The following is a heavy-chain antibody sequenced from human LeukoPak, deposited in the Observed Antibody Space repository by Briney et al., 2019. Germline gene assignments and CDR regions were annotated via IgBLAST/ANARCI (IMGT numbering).Heavy chain of an antibody. D-gene: IGHD3-22*01. CDR2: IDSSSTAI. CDR3: ARESSPQPPYESFDV. CDR1: GFTFSSYS. Sequence: GGSLRLSCVASGFTFSSYSMYWVRQAPGKGLEWLSYIDSSSTAIYYADSVRSRFTISRDNAKDSLFLHMNSLRDEDTAVYYCARESSPQPPYESFDVWGQGTVVTVSS. J-gene: IGHJ3*01. V-gene: IGHV3-48*02.